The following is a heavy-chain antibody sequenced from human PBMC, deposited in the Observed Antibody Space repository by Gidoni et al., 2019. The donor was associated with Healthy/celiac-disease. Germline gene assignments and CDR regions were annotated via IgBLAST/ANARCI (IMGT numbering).Heavy chain of an antibody. CDR1: GFTVSSKY. CDR2: IYSGGST. CDR3: ARGTGVGFGELLWNY. D-gene: IGHD3-10*01. V-gene: IGHV3-66*01. Sequence: EVQLVESGGGLVQPGGSLRLSCAAPGFTVSSKYMSWVRQAPGKGLEWVSVIYSGGSTYYACSVKSRFTISRDNSKNTLYLQMNSLGAEDTAVYYCARGTGVGFGELLWNYWGQGTLATVSS. J-gene: IGHJ4*02.